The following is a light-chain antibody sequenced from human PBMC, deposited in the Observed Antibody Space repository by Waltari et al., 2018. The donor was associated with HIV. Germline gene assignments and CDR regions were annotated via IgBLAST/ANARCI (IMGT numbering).Light chain of an antibody. J-gene: IGLJ3*02. CDR3: AAWDDSLNAWV. Sequence: QSVLTQPPSASGTPGQRVPIPCSGSSSNIGSNTVNWYQQLPGTAPKLLIYSNNQRPSGVPDRFSGSKSGTSASLAISGLQSEDEADYYCAAWDDSLNAWVFGGGTKLTVL. V-gene: IGLV1-44*01. CDR1: SSNIGSNT. CDR2: SNN.